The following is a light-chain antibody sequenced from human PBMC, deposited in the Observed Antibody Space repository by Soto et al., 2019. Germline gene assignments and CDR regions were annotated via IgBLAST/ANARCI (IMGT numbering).Light chain of an antibody. CDR3: QQYVSSPLT. V-gene: IGKV3-20*01. CDR2: DAS. Sequence: EIVLTQSPGTLSLSPGERATLSCRASEIFSSTYLAWYQQKPGQAPSLLIYDASTRATGIPDRFSGSGSGTDFTLTISRLEAEDFAVYYCQQYVSSPLTFGQGTRVEIK. J-gene: IGKJ1*01. CDR1: EIFSSTY.